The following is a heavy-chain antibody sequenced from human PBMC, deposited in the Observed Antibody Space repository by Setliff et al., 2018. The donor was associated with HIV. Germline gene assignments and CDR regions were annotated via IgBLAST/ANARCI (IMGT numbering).Heavy chain of an antibody. D-gene: IGHD3-22*01. J-gene: IGHJ4*02. CDR1: GYSISSAFY. CDR3: ARGPYYYDSSGYLNFDY. Sequence: SETLSLTCAVSGYSISSAFYWAWIRQPPGKGLEWVGSISHSGTTDYNPSLKSRVTISVDTSKNQFSLKLSSVTAADTAVYYCARGPYYYDSSGYLNFDYWGQGTLVTVSS. CDR2: ISHSGTT. V-gene: IGHV4-38-2*01.